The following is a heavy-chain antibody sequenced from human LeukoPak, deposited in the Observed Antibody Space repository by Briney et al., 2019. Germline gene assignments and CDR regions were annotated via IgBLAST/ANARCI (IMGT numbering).Heavy chain of an antibody. Sequence: PSETLSLTCTVSGYSISSGYYWGWTRQPPGKGLEWIGSIYHSGSTYYNPSLKSRVTISVDTSKNQFSLKLSSVTAADTAVYYCARDYARFGLYYFDYWGQGTLVTVSS. CDR3: ARDYARFGLYYFDY. J-gene: IGHJ4*02. CDR2: IYHSGST. CDR1: GYSISSGYY. V-gene: IGHV4-38-2*02. D-gene: IGHD3-10*01.